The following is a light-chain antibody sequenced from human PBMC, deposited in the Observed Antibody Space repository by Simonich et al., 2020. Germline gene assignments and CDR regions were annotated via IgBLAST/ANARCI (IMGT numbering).Light chain of an antibody. V-gene: IGKV2-30*02. CDR2: KVS. CDR3: MQGTHWPQFT. J-gene: IGKJ3*01. CDR1: QSLVHSDGNTY. Sequence: DVVMTQSPLSLPVTLGQPASISCRSSQSLVHSDGNTYLNWFPQRPGQSPRRLIYKVSNRDAGVPDRVSGSGSGTDFTLKISRVEAEDVGVYYCMQGTHWPQFTFGPGTKVDIK.